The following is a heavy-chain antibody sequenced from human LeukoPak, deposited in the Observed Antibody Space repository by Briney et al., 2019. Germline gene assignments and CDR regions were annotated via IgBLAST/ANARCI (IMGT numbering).Heavy chain of an antibody. V-gene: IGHV1-2*02. CDR3: VVSIQAAAIPAFDS. CDR2: INPKNGGT. Sequence: ASVKVSCKASGYNFAHNIHWVRQAPGQGHEFMGWINPKNGGTKYAQNFQGRVAMTRDTSISTVYMELSSLGSDDTAVYYCVVSIQAAAIPAFDSWGQGTLVTVSS. CDR1: GYNFAHN. J-gene: IGHJ4*02. D-gene: IGHD6-25*01.